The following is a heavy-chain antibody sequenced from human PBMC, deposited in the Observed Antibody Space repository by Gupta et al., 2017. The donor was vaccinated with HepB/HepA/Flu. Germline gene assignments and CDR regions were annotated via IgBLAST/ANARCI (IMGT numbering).Heavy chain of an antibody. J-gene: IGHJ4*02. D-gene: IGHD6-6*01. CDR1: GYTFTSYD. CDR2: MNPNSGNT. V-gene: IGHV1-8*03. Sequence: QVQLVQSGAEVKKPGASVKVSCKASGYTFTSYDINWVRQATGQGLEWMGWMNPNSGNTGYAHKFQGRVTITRNTSISTAYMELSSMRSEDTAVYYCARGLCVLRQLVLGYWGQGTLVTVSS. CDR3: ARGLCVLRQLVLGY.